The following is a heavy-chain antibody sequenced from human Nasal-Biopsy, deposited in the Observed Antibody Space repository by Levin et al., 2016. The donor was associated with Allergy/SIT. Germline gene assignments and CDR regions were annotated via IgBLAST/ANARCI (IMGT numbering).Heavy chain of an antibody. CDR2: IFPGDSDT. D-gene: IGHD3-22*01. CDR3: ARQGSNSGYAYYYDQTYFHYAMDV. Sequence: GESLKISCQGSGYSFSDHWIAWVRHMPGKGLEWMGIIFPGDSDTRYNPSFQGQVTISADKSINTAYLQWGSLKASDIAIYYCARQGSNSGYAYYYDQTYFHYAMDVWGQGTTVTVSS. CDR1: GYSFSDHW. V-gene: IGHV5-51*01. J-gene: IGHJ6*02.